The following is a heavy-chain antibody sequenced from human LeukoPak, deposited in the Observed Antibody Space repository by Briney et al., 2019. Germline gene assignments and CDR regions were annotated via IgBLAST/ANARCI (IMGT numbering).Heavy chain of an antibody. CDR1: GFTFSSYA. J-gene: IGHJ4*02. Sequence: GGSLRLSCAASGFTFSSYAMSWVRQAPGKGLEWVSAISGSGGSTYYADSVKGRFTISRDNSKNTLYLQMNSLRAEDTAVYYCAKDGVVVTAPPYYFDYWGQGTLVTVSS. CDR3: AKDGVVVTAPPYYFDY. CDR2: ISGSGGST. D-gene: IGHD2-21*02. V-gene: IGHV3-23*01.